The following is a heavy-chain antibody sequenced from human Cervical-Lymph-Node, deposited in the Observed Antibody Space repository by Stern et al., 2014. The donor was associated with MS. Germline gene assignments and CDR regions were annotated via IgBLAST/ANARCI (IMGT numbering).Heavy chain of an antibody. CDR2: ITVYNGNT. D-gene: IGHD3-16*01. CDR1: GYTFSSFA. CDR3: GRGWGDPRH. V-gene: IGHV1-18*01. J-gene: IGHJ4*02. Sequence: QVQLVQSGAEVKKPGASVNVSCKASGYTFSSFAITWVRQAPGQGLEWMGTITVYNGNTNYAQRVQDRVTMTTDTSTHPAYMEGRTRRSDDTAVYYWGRGWGDPRHWGQGTLVTGSS.